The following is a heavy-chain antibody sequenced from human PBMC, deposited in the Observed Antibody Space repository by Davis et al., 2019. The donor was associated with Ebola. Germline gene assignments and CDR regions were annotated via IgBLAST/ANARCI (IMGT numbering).Heavy chain of an antibody. D-gene: IGHD5-18*01. CDR3: ARDYTAMGASWYYYYYMDV. CDR1: GFTFSSYW. J-gene: IGHJ6*03. CDR2: IKQDGSEK. V-gene: IGHV3-7*01. Sequence: GESLKISCAASGFTFSSYWMSWVRQAPGKGLEWVANIKQDGSEKYYVDSVKGRFTISRDNAKNSLYLQMNSLRAEDTAVYYCARDYTAMGASWYYYYYMDVWGKGTTVTVSS.